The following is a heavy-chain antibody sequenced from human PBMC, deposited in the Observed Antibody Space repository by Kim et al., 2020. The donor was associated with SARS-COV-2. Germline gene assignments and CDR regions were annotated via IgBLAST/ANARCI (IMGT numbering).Heavy chain of an antibody. CDR1: GFTFSSYG. V-gene: IGHV3-30*18. CDR3: AKEEGSGYSGGWTYYYYGMDV. J-gene: IGHJ6*02. D-gene: IGHD6-19*01. Sequence: GGSLRLSCVASGFTFSSYGMHWVRQAPGKGLEWVAVISYDGSNKYYADSVKGRFTISRDNSKNTLYLQMNSLRAEDTAVYYCAKEEGSGYSGGWTYYYYGMDVSGEGTTVTVSS. CDR2: ISYDGSNK.